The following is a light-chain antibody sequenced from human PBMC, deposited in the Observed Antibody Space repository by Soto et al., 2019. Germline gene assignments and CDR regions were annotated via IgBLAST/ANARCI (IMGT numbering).Light chain of an antibody. Sequence: IHMTQSPSSLSASVGDRVTINCRASQRISTYLNWFQQRPGKAPRLLIYAASTLQTGVSSNFSGSASGTDFTLTITSLQPEDFATYFCHQTYSIPPTFGQGTKVDIK. V-gene: IGKV1-39*01. CDR2: AAS. J-gene: IGKJ1*01. CDR1: QRISTY. CDR3: HQTYSIPPT.